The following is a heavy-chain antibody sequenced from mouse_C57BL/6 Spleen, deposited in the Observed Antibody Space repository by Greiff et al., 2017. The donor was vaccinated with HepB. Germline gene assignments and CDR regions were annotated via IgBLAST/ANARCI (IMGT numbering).Heavy chain of an antibody. Sequence: QVTLKESGPGILQSSQTLSLSCSSSGFSLSTSGLGVSWIRQPSGKGMVWLAHIYWDDDKRYNPFLKSRLTISKDTSRNQVFLKITSVDTADTATYYCARSGSNYPWFAYWGQGTLVTVSA. V-gene: IGHV8-12*01. J-gene: IGHJ3*01. CDR1: GFSLSTSGLG. CDR3: ARSGSNYPWFAY. D-gene: IGHD2-5*01. CDR2: IYWDDDK.